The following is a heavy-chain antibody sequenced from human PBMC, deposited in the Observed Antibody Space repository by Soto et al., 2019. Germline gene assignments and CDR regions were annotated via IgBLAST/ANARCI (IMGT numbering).Heavy chain of an antibody. J-gene: IGHJ6*02. V-gene: IGHV3-30-3*01. CDR3: ARDFPFYYGMDV. CDR1: GFTFSSYA. Sequence: GGSLRLSCAASGFTFSSYALHWVRQAPGKGLELVAVISYDGSNKYYADSVKGRFTISRDNSKNTLYLQMNSLRAEDTAVYYCARDFPFYYGMDVWGQGTTVTVSS. CDR2: ISYDGSNK. D-gene: IGHD3-16*01.